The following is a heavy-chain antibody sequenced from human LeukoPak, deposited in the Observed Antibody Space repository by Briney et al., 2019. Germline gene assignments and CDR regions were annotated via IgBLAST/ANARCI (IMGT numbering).Heavy chain of an antibody. V-gene: IGHV3-20*04. CDR1: GFTFDDYG. CDR2: INWNGGST. J-gene: IGHJ4*02. CDR3: ARVYVGAITAPFDY. D-gene: IGHD1-26*01. Sequence: GGSLRLSCAASGFTFDDYGMSWVRQAPGKGLEWVSGINWNGGSTGYAYSVKGRFTISRDNAKNSLYLQMNSLRAEDTAVYYCARVYVGAITAPFDYWGQGTLVTVSS.